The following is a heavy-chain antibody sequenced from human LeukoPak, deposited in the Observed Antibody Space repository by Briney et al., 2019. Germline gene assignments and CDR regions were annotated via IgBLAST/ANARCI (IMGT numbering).Heavy chain of an antibody. CDR1: GFIFSNAW. V-gene: IGHV3-15*01. CDR3: TTAPGSITASGSSFDH. Sequence: GGSLRLSCAASGFIFSNAWMSWVRQAPGKGLEWVGRIYSKTDGGTTDYAAPVKGRFTISRDDSKNTLFLQMNTLKTEDTAVYYCTTAPGSITASGSSFDHWGQGTLVTVSS. D-gene: IGHD6-13*01. CDR2: IYSKTDGGTT. J-gene: IGHJ4*02.